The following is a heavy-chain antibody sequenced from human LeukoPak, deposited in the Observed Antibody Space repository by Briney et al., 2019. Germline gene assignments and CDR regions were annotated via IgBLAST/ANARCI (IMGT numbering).Heavy chain of an antibody. CDR2: IRYDGSNK. V-gene: IGHV3-30*02. D-gene: IGHD4-17*01. Sequence: GGSLRLSCAASRFTFSSYGMHWVRQAPGKGLEWVAFIRYDGSNKYYADSVKGRFTISRDNSKNTLYLQMNSLRAEDTAVYYCAKRSGDYGDYYFDYWGQGTLVTVSS. J-gene: IGHJ4*02. CDR3: AKRSGDYGDYYFDY. CDR1: RFTFSSYG.